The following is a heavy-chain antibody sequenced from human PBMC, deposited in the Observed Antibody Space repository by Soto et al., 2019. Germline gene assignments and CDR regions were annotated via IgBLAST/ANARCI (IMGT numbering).Heavy chain of an antibody. CDR1: GGTFSSYA. J-gene: IGHJ6*02. V-gene: IGHV1-69*06. D-gene: IGHD1-1*01. Sequence: SVKVSCKASGGTFSSYAISWVRQAPGQGLEWMGGIIPIFGTANYAQKFQGRVTITADKSTSTAYMELSSLRSEDTAVYYCARQSGDVERYYYYYYGMDVWGQGTTVTVSS. CDR2: IIPIFGTA. CDR3: ARQSGDVERYYYYYYGMDV.